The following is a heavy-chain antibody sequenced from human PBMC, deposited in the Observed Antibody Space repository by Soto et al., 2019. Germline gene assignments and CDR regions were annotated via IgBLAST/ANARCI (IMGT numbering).Heavy chain of an antibody. CDR3: ARDRIKGIAVAGTGSY. Sequence: ASVKVSCKASGYTFTSYGISWVRQAPGQGLEWMGWISAYNGNTNYAQKLQGRVTMTTDTSTSTAYMELRSLRSDDTAVYYCARDRIKGIAVAGTGSYWGQGTPVTVSS. D-gene: IGHD6-19*01. V-gene: IGHV1-18*01. CDR2: ISAYNGNT. J-gene: IGHJ4*02. CDR1: GYTFTSYG.